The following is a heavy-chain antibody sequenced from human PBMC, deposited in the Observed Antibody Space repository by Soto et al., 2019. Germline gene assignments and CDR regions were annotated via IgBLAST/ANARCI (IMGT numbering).Heavy chain of an antibody. D-gene: IGHD6-13*01. CDR3: ARAYSSSSGKDAFDI. CDR1: GFTFSSYS. J-gene: IGHJ3*02. V-gene: IGHV3-48*01. CDR2: ISTSTSTI. Sequence: EVQLVESGGGLVQPGGSLRLSCAASGFTFSSYSMNWVRQAPGKGLEWVSYISTSTSTIYYADSVKGRFTISRENAKNSLYLQMNSLRAEDTAVYFCARAYSSSSGKDAFDIWGQRTMVTVSS.